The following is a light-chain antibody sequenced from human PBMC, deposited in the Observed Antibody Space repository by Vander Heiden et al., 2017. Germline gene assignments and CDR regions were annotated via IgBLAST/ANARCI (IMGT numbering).Light chain of an antibody. V-gene: IGKV4-1*01. CDR3: QQDDSNPMYT. CDR2: WAS. Sequence: DIVMTQSPDSLAVSLGERATINCKSSQSVLYSSNNKNYLAWYQQKPGQPPKLLIYWASTREAGVPDRFSGSGSGKDFTLTISSRQAEDVAVYYCQQDDSNPMYTFGQGTKMDIK. J-gene: IGKJ2*01. CDR1: QSVLYSSNNKNY.